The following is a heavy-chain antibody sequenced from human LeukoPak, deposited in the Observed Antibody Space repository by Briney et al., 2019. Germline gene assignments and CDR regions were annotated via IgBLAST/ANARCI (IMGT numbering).Heavy chain of an antibody. D-gene: IGHD6-13*01. J-gene: IGHJ6*03. CDR2: IIPIFGTA. CDR1: GGTFSSYA. Sequence: ASVKVSCKASGGTFSSYAISWVRQAPGQGLEWMGGIIPIFGTANYAQKFQGRVTITTDESTSTAYMELSSLRSEDTAVYYCARGRYRSSSWYSRYYYYYMDVWGKGATVTVSS. V-gene: IGHV1-69*05. CDR3: ARGRYRSSSWYSRYYYYYMDV.